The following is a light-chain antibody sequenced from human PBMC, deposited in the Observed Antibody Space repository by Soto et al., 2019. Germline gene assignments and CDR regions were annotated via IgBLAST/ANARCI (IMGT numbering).Light chain of an antibody. CDR2: GAS. CDR3: QQYNNWPLT. CDR1: ESVSSN. J-gene: IGKJ4*01. Sequence: EIVMTQSPATLSVSPGERATLSCRASESVSSNLAWYQQKRGQAPRLLIYGASTRATGIPARFSGSGSGTEFTLIISSLQSEDSAVYYCQQYNNWPLTFGGGTKVDIK. V-gene: IGKV3-15*01.